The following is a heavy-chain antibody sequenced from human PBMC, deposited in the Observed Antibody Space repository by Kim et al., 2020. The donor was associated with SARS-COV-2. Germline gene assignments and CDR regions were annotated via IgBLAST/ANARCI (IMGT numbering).Heavy chain of an antibody. CDR3: AKGLGGYPTYFDY. CDR2: ISYDGSNK. CDR1: GFTFNSYG. Sequence: LSLTCAASGFTFNSYGMHWLRQVPGKGLEWVVVISYDGSNKYYADSVKGRFTISRDNSKNTLYLQMNSLRVEHTAVYYCAKGLGGYPTYFDYWGQGTLVTVSS. D-gene: IGHD5-18*01. J-gene: IGHJ4*02. V-gene: IGHV3-30*18.